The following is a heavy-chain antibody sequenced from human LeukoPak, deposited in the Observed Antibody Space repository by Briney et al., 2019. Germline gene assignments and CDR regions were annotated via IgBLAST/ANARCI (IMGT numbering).Heavy chain of an antibody. J-gene: IGHJ3*02. CDR3: ATILRGLNSFDI. Sequence: ASVKVSCKASGYTFTNYNISWVRQAPGQGPEWMGWISAYNGNTDYVQKFQGRVTMTIDTSTSTAYMDLRSLRSDDTAIYYCATILRGLNSFDIWGQGTMVTVSS. CDR1: GYTFTNYN. V-gene: IGHV1-18*01. D-gene: IGHD3-16*01. CDR2: ISAYNGNT.